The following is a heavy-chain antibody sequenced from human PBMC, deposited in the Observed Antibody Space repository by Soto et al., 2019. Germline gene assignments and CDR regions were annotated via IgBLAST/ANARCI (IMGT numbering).Heavy chain of an antibody. CDR2: INPSGGST. Sequence: GASVKVSCKASGYTFTSYYMHWVRQAPGQGLEWMGIINPSGGSTSYAQKFQGRVTMTRDTSTSTVYMELSSLRSEDTAVYYCARDPLSVVCSYIKYCYGMYVWGQGTTVTVS. V-gene: IGHV1-46*01. D-gene: IGHD6-6*01. CDR1: GYTFTSYY. CDR3: ARDPLSVVCSYIKYCYGMYV. J-gene: IGHJ6*02.